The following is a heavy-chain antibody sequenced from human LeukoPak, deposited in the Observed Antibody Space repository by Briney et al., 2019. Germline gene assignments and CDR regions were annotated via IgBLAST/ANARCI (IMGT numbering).Heavy chain of an antibody. CDR1: GGTFSSYA. Sequence: ASVKVSCKASGGTFSSYAISWVRQAPGQGLEWMGGIIPIFGTANYAQKFQGRVTITTDESTSTAYMGLSSLRSEDTAVYYCARGPRPCSGGSCHPRFDYWGQGTLVTVSS. CDR3: ARGPRPCSGGSCHPRFDY. J-gene: IGHJ4*02. V-gene: IGHV1-69*05. D-gene: IGHD2-15*01. CDR2: IIPIFGTA.